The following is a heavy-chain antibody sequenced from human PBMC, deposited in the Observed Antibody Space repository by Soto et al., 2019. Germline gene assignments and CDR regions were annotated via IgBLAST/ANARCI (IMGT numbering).Heavy chain of an antibody. V-gene: IGHV4-61*01. CDR2: IYNSGST. D-gene: IGHD6-13*01. CDR3: ARGYRTSWYWFDL. J-gene: IGHJ2*01. CDR1: GGSVSGGTHY. Sequence: QAQLQESGPGPVKPSETLSLTCTVSGGSVSGGTHYWSWIRQPPGKGLEWIGYIYNSGSTNYNPSLKSRVTISVYTSKNQVSLKLSSLTAADTAVYYCARGYRTSWYWFDLWGRGTLVTVSS.